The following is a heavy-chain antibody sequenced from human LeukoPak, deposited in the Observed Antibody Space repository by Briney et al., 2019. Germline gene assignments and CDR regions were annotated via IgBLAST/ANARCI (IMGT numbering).Heavy chain of an antibody. CDR3: ARGNYYDSSGYPTDY. CDR1: GYTFTSYD. J-gene: IGHJ4*02. V-gene: IGHV1-8*01. Sequence: ASVKVSCKASGYTFTSYDINWVRQATGQGLEWMGWMNPNTDDTGYAQKLQGRVTMTRNTSISTAYMELSSLRSEDTAVYYCARGNYYDSSGYPTDYWGQGTLVTVSS. CDR2: MNPNTDDT. D-gene: IGHD3-22*01.